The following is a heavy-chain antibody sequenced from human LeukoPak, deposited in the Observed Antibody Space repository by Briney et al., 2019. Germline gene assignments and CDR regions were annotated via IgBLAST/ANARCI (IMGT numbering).Heavy chain of an antibody. V-gene: IGHV3-48*03. D-gene: IGHD3-10*01. CDR3: ASLIIMDV. Sequence: GGSLRLSCAASGFTFSNYEMNWVRQAPGKGLEWVSYISSSGRTIYYADSVKGRFTISRDNAKNSLYLQMNSLRAEDTAVYYCASLIIMDVWGKGTTVTISS. CDR1: GFTFSNYE. CDR2: ISSSGRTI. J-gene: IGHJ6*04.